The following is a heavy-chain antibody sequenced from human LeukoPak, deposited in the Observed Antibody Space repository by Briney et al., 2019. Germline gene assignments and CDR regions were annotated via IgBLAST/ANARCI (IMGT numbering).Heavy chain of an antibody. CDR3: ARDSYDYGDYDWFDP. CDR1: GGSFSSYY. D-gene: IGHD4-17*01. J-gene: IGHJ5*02. V-gene: IGHV4-4*07. Sequence: PSETLSLTCAVYGGSFSSYYWSWIRQPAGKGLEWIGRIYTSGSTNYNPSLKSRVTMSVDTSKNQFSLKLSSVTAADTAVYYCARDSYDYGDYDWFDPWGQGTLVTVSS. CDR2: IYTSGST.